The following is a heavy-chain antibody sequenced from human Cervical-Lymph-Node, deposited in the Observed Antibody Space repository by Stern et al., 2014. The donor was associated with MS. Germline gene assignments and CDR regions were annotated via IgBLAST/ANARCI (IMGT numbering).Heavy chain of an antibody. D-gene: IGHD6-13*01. CDR1: GYTFTSYY. Sequence: VQLVESGAEVKKPGASVKVSCKASGYTFTSYYMHWVRQAPGQGLEWMGIINPSGGSTTYAQKFQGRVTMTRDTSTSTVCMEVSSLRSEDTAVYYCARDGMAAATYYFDYWGQGTLVTVSS. CDR3: ARDGMAAATYYFDY. J-gene: IGHJ4*02. V-gene: IGHV1-46*01. CDR2: INPSGGST.